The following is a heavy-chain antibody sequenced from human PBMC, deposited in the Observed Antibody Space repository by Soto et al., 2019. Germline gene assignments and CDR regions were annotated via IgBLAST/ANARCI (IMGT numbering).Heavy chain of an antibody. CDR2: ISNSGNT. J-gene: IGHJ4*02. D-gene: IGHD6-13*01. V-gene: IGHV4-59*01. CDR1: GASIDTYY. Sequence: SETLSLTCTVSGASIDTYYWSWIRQPPGKGLEWIGYISNSGNTNYNPSLECRVTISVDTSKNQFSLNLTSVTAADTAVYYCVKDAGNMYYFDVWGPGARVTLSS. CDR3: VKDAGNMYYFDV.